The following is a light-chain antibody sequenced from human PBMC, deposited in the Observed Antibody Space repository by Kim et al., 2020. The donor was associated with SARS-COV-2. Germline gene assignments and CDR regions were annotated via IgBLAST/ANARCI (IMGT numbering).Light chain of an antibody. V-gene: IGLV1-44*01. CDR1: SSNIGDNT. CDR3: AAWDDSLNGHYV. CDR2: SDD. J-gene: IGLJ1*01. Sequence: QSVLTQPPSASGTPGQRVTIACSGSSSNIGDNTVNWYQQFPGTAPKVLIYSDDQRTSGVPDRFSGSKSGTSASLAISGLQSEDEADYYCAAWDDSLNGHYVFGTGTKVTVL.